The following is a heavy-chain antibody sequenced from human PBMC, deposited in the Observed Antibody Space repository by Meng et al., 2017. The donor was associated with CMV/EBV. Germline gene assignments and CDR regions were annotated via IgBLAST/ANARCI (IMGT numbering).Heavy chain of an antibody. J-gene: IGHJ3*02. D-gene: IGHD2/OR15-2a*01. CDR3: ARKIVDDAFDI. CDR1: GFNVGGFY. CDR2: IYSGGGT. Sequence: GGSLRLSCAASGFNVGGFYIIWVRQAPGKGLEWVSIIYSGGGTYYTDSVRGRFTISRDNSRNVVYLQMNSLRAEDTAVYYCARKIVDDAFDIWGQGTMVTVSS. V-gene: IGHV3-53*05.